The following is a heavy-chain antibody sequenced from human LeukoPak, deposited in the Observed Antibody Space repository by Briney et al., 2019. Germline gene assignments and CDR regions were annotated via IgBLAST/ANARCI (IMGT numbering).Heavy chain of an antibody. CDR1: GFTFSSYA. J-gene: IGHJ5*02. D-gene: IGHD3-3*01. CDR2: ISYDGSNK. CDR3: AREASPWSYDFWSGYYKANWFDP. Sequence: GGSLRLSRAASGFTFSSYAMHWVRQAPGKGLEWVAVISYDGSNKYYADSVKGRFTISRDNSKNSLYLQMNSLRAEDTAVYYCAREASPWSYDFWSGYYKANWFDPWGQGTLVTVSS. V-gene: IGHV3-30-3*01.